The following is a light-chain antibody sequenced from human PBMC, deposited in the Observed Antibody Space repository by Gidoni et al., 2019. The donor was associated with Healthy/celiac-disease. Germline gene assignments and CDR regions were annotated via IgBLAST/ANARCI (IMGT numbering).Light chain of an antibody. V-gene: IGLV4-60*02. J-gene: IGLJ2*01. CDR3: ETWDSDTVV. Sequence: QPVLTQSSSASASLGSSVKLTCTLGSGHSSYIVAWHQQQPGKAPRHLMNLERSGSYNKGSGIPDRFSGFSSGADRYLTISNLQFEDEADYYCETWDSDTVVFGGGTKLTVL. CDR2: LERSGSY. CDR1: SGHSSYI.